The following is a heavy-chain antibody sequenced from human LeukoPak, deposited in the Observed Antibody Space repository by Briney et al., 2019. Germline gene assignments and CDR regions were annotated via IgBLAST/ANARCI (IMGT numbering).Heavy chain of an antibody. D-gene: IGHD2-2*02. CDR2: IIPIFGTA. V-gene: IGHV1-69*06. CDR3: ARVGYCSSTSCYTWFDP. CDR1: GGTFSSYA. J-gene: IGHJ5*02. Sequence: SLKVSCKASGGTFSSYAISWVRQAPGQGLEWMGRIIPIFGTANYAQKLQGRVTITAYKSTSTAYMELSSLRSEETGLYYCARVGYCSSTSCYTWFDPWGQGTLVTVSS.